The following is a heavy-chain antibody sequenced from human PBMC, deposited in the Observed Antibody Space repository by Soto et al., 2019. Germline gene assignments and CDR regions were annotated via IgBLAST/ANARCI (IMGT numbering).Heavy chain of an antibody. J-gene: IGHJ4*02. CDR3: ARHRAYPYHFDY. CDR1: GGSISSGYW. V-gene: IGHV2-70*13. D-gene: IGHD3-10*01. CDR2: IDWEDDK. Sequence: TLSLTCSVSGGSISSGYWTWIRQPPGKALEWLAHIDWEDDKFYSTSLETRLTISKDTSKNQVVLTMTNMEPVDTATYFCARHRAYPYHFDYWGQGALVTVSS.